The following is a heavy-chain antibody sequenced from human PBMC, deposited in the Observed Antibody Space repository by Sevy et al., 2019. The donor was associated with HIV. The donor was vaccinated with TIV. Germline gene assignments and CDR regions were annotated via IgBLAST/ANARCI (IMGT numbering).Heavy chain of an antibody. CDR2: ISYDGSNK. V-gene: IGHV3-30*18. CDR1: GFTFSSYG. CDR3: ANLVSRTYYYDSSGYYSDY. J-gene: IGHJ4*02. D-gene: IGHD3-22*01. Sequence: GGSLRLSCAASGFTFSSYGMHWVRQAPGKGLEWVAVISYDGSNKYYADSVKGRFTISRDNSKNTLYLQMNSLRAEDTALYYCANLVSRTYYYDSSGYYSDYWGQGTLVTVSS.